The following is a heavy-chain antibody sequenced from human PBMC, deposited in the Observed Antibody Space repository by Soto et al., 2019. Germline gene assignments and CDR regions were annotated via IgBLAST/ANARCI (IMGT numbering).Heavy chain of an antibody. CDR3: ARGSSGWLDY. Sequence: QVQLQESGPGLVKPSGTLSLICAVSSGSISSLNWWSWVRQPPGKGLEWIGEIDQSGSTNYNPSLQSRVTISVDQSQNEFSLKRNSMTAADTAVYYCARGSSGWLDYWGQGTLVTVSS. J-gene: IGHJ4*02. CDR1: SGSISSLNW. V-gene: IGHV4-4*02. D-gene: IGHD6-19*01. CDR2: IDQSGST.